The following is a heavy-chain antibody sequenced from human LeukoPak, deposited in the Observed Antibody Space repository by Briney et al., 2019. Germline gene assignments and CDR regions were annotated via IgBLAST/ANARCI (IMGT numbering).Heavy chain of an antibody. CDR2: IKQDGSEK. J-gene: IGHJ3*02. V-gene: IGHV3-7*03. CDR3: AKVYYYDSSGPPHAFDI. D-gene: IGHD3-22*01. CDR1: GFTFSSYW. Sequence: GGSLRLSCAASGFTFSSYWMSWVRQAPGKGLEWVANIKQDGSEKYYVDSVKGRFTISRDNAKNSLYLQMNSLRAEDTALYYCAKVYYYDSSGPPHAFDIWGQGTMVTVSS.